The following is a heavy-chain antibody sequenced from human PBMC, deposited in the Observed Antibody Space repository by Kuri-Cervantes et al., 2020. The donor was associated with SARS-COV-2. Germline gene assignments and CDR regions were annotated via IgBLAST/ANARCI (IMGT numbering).Heavy chain of an antibody. Sequence: GESLKISCAASAFTFSSYAMSWIRQAPGKGLEWVSYISSSSSYTNYADSVKGRFTISRDNSKNTLYLQMNSLRAEDTAVYYCARTHGWFDPWGQGTLVTVSS. CDR2: ISSSSSYT. CDR1: AFTFSSYA. J-gene: IGHJ5*02. V-gene: IGHV3-11*03. CDR3: ARTHGWFDP.